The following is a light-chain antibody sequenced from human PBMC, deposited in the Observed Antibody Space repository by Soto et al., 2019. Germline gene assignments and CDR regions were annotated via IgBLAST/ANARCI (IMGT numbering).Light chain of an antibody. CDR2: DIS. J-gene: IGKJ2*01. CDR3: QEYNTFSFT. CDR1: HSISSL. V-gene: IGKV1-5*01. Sequence: DIQMTQSPSTLSASVGDRVTITCRASHSISSLLAWYQQKPGKAPKVIIYDISNLESGVPSRFSGSGSGTEFTLTISSLQHEDFATYYCQEYNTFSFTFGQGTRLEI.